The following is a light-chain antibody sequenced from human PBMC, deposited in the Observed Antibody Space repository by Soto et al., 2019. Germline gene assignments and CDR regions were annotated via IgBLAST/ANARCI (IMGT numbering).Light chain of an antibody. CDR1: QTIRSSY. Sequence: EIVLTQSPGTLSLSPGERATLSCRASQTIRSSYLAWYQQKPGQAPRLLIYGASTRATGLPDRTRGLGSGTDFTLTISTLEPEDFAVYYCQQYGSSPYTFGQGTKLEIK. J-gene: IGKJ2*01. V-gene: IGKV3-20*01. CDR3: QQYGSSPYT. CDR2: GAS.